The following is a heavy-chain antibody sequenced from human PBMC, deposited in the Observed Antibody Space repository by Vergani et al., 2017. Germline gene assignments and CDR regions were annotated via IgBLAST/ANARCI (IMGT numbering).Heavy chain of an antibody. CDR2: ISGSGGST. CDR1: GFTFSSYA. J-gene: IGHJ5*02. Sequence: VQLVESGGGVVQPGRSLRLSCAASGFTFSSYAMSWVRQAPGKGLEWVSAISGSGGSTYYADSVKGRFTISRDNSKNTLYLQMNSLRAEDTPVYYCAKDSHYSHNNWFDPWGQGTLVTVSS. D-gene: IGHD4-11*01. CDR3: AKDSHYSHNNWFDP. V-gene: IGHV3-23*04.